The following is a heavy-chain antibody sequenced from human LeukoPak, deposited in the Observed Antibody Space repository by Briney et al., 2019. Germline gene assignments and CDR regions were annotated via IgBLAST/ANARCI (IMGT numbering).Heavy chain of an antibody. J-gene: IGHJ5*02. Sequence: ASVKVSCKASGYTFTSYGISWVRQAPGQGLEWMGWISACNGNTNYAQKLQGRVTMTTDTSTSTAYMELRSLRSDDTAVYYCARAGYCSSTSCSYNWFDPWGQGTLVTVSS. CDR3: ARAGYCSSTSCSYNWFDP. CDR1: GYTFTSYG. D-gene: IGHD2-2*01. CDR2: ISACNGNT. V-gene: IGHV1-18*01.